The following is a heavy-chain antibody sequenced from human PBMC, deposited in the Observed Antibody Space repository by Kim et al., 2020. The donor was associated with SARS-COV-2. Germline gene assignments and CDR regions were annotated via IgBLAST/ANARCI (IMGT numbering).Heavy chain of an antibody. Sequence: GESLKISCQGSGYSFTSYWINWLRQMPGKGLEWMGRIDPRGSYTSYSPSFQGHVIISVDKSISTVYLQWTSLKASDTAIYYCARHADSSTWSVPWFDPWGQGTLVTVSS. CDR2: IDPRGSYT. D-gene: IGHD6-13*01. J-gene: IGHJ5*02. CDR1: GYSFTSYW. CDR3: ARHADSSTWSVPWFDP. V-gene: IGHV5-10-1*01.